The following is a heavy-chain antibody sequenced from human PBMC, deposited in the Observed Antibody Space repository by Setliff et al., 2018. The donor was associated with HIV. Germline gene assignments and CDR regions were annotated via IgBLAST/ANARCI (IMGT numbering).Heavy chain of an antibody. V-gene: IGHV4-39*07. J-gene: IGHJ3*02. Sequence: PSETLSLTCIVSGDFISSGSYYWTWIRQPAGKGLEWIGSIYHSGNTYYNPSLKSRVTMSLDTSKNQFSLKLNSVTAADTAVYYCATIAAAGLDAFDIWGQGTMVTVSS. D-gene: IGHD6-13*01. CDR3: ATIAAAGLDAFDI. CDR2: IYHSGNT. CDR1: GDFISSGSYY.